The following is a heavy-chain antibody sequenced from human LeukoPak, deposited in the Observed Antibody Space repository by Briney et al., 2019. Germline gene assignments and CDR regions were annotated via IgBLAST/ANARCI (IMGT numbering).Heavy chain of an antibody. J-gene: IGHJ3*02. V-gene: IGHV3-48*01. CDR1: GFTFSTYT. D-gene: IGHD3-3*01. CDR2: ISSSGDTI. Sequence: GGSLRLSCAASGFTFSTYTMSWVRQAPGKGLEWVSYISSSGDTIYYADSVKGRFTISRDNAKNSLYLQMNSLRAEDTAIYYCARDRRSGYYNDAFDIWGQGTMVTVSS. CDR3: ARDRRSGYYNDAFDI.